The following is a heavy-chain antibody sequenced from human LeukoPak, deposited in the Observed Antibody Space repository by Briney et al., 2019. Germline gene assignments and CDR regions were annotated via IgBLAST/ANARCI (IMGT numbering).Heavy chain of an antibody. D-gene: IGHD1-26*01. CDR1: GFIFSSYG. V-gene: IGHV3-30*03. J-gene: IGHJ4*02. Sequence: GGSLRLSCAASGFIFSSYGMHWVRQAPGKGLEWVAVMSYDGNNEYYADSVKGRFTISRDNSKNTLFLQMNSLRAEDTAVYYCARDDSGASTSCWGQGTLVTVSS. CDR2: MSYDGNNE. CDR3: ARDDSGASTSC.